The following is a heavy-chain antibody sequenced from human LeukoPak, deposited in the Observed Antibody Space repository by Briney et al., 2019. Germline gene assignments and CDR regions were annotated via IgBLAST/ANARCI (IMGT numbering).Heavy chain of an antibody. CDR1: GYTFTDHY. D-gene: IGHD3-22*01. CDR3: ARDQNYYDTNTYYGIDC. V-gene: IGHV1-2*02. CDR2: VNANNGAT. J-gene: IGHJ4*02. Sequence: ASVKVSCKTSGYTFTDHYIHWVRQAPGQGLQWVGWVNANNGATHCAQKLQDRVTMTRDTSISTAYMELSRLTSDDTAVYYCARDQNYYDTNTYYGIDCWGQGTLVTVSS.